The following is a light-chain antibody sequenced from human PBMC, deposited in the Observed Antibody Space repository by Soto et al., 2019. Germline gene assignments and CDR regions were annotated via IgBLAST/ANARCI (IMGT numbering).Light chain of an antibody. J-gene: IGKJ1*01. CDR3: QQYNRYSRV. CDR1: QSISSW. Sequence: DIQMTQSPSTLSASVGDRVTITCRASQSISSWLAWYQQKPGKAPKLLIYKASSLESGVPSRFSGSGSGTEFTLTISSLQPDDFAPYYCQQYNRYSRVFGQGTKVEIK. V-gene: IGKV1-5*03. CDR2: KAS.